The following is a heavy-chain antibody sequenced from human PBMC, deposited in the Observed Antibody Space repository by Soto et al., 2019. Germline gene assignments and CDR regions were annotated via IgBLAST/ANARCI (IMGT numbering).Heavy chain of an antibody. CDR3: AKDSNNHYNTGGAFDI. D-gene: IGHD1-1*01. CDR1: GFTFDDYA. J-gene: IGHJ3*02. CDR2: ISWNSGSI. Sequence: EVQLVESGGGLVQPGRSLRLSCAASGFTFDDYAMHWVRQAPGKGLEWVSGISWNSGSIGYADSVKGRFTISRDNAKNSLYLQINSLRDEDTALYYCAKDSNNHYNTGGAFDIWGQGTMVTVSS. V-gene: IGHV3-9*01.